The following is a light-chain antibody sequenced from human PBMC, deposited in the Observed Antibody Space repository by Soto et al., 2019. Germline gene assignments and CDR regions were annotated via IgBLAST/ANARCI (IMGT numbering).Light chain of an antibody. Sequence: QSVLTQPPSASGTPGQRVTISCSGSSSNIGSNTVNWYQQLPGTAPNLLIYSNNQRPSWVPDRFSGSKSGTSASLAISGLQSEDEADYYCAAWDDSLNGRVFGGGTKLTVL. J-gene: IGLJ3*02. V-gene: IGLV1-44*01. CDR2: SNN. CDR1: SSNIGSNT. CDR3: AAWDDSLNGRV.